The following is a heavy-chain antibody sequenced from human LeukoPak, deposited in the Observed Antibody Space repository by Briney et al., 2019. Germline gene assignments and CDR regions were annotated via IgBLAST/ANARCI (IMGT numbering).Heavy chain of an antibody. Sequence: AGSLRLSCAASGFTFSSYAMSWVRQAPGQGLEWDSLISGSGSSTYYADSVKGRFTISRDNSKNTLYMQMNSLRVEDTAVYYCAKGNIAARQDIMDVWGQGTTVTVSS. J-gene: IGHJ6*02. V-gene: IGHV3-23*01. CDR3: AKGNIAARQDIMDV. CDR2: ISGSGSST. CDR1: GFTFSSYA. D-gene: IGHD6-6*01.